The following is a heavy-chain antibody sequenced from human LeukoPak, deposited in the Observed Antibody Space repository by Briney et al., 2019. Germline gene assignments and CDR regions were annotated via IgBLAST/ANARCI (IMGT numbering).Heavy chain of an antibody. CDR1: GFTFSNAW. CDR3: IAPPGDTAVV. D-gene: IGHD5-18*01. Sequence: PGGSLRLSCAASGFTFSNAWMSWVRQAPGKGLEWVGRIKSKTDGGTTDYTAHVKGRFTISRDDSKNTLYLQMNSLKTEATAVYYCIAPPGDTAVVWGQGALVTVSS. CDR2: IKSKTDGGTT. J-gene: IGHJ4*02. V-gene: IGHV3-15*01.